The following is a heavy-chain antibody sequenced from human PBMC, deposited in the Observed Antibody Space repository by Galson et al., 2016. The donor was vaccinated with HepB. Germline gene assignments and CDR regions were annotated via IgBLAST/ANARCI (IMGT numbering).Heavy chain of an antibody. CDR2: INHSGST. Sequence: TLSLTCTVDGGSLCGHYWSWIRQPPGKGLEWIGEINHSGSTNYNPSLKRRVTISVDTSKNQFSLKVTSVTAADTAMYYCARGELFQPLVYPTYYFHFWGRGTLVSVSS. CDR1: GGSLCGHY. D-gene: IGHD2-2*01. V-gene: IGHV4-34*01. CDR3: ARGELFQPLVYPTYYFHF. J-gene: IGHJ4*02.